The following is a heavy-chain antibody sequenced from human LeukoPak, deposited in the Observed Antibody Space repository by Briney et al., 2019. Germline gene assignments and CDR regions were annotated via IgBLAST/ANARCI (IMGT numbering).Heavy chain of an antibody. V-gene: IGHV3-30*04. CDR2: ISYDGSNK. Sequence: PGGSLRLSCAAPGFTFSSYAMHWVRQAPGKGLEWVAVISYDGSNKYYADSVKGRFTISRDNSKNTLYLQMNSLRAEDTAVYYCARAGVRGIYYYYGMDVWGQGTTVTVSS. CDR1: GFTFSSYA. D-gene: IGHD3-10*01. J-gene: IGHJ6*02. CDR3: ARAGVRGIYYYYGMDV.